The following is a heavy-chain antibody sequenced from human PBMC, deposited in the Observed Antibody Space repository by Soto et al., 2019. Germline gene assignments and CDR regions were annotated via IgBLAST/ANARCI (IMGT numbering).Heavy chain of an antibody. Sequence: SETLSLTCTVSGGSISSYYWSWIRQPPGKGLERIGYIYYSGSTNYNPSLKSRVTIPVDTSKNQFSLKLSSVTAADTAVYYCARDGLCGGDCFAFDYWGQGTLGTVSS. CDR1: GGSISSYY. D-gene: IGHD2-21*02. V-gene: IGHV4-59*01. CDR2: IYYSGST. J-gene: IGHJ4*02. CDR3: ARDGLCGGDCFAFDY.